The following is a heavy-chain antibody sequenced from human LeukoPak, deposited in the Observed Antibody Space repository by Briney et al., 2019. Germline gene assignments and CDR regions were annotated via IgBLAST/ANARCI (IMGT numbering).Heavy chain of an antibody. J-gene: IGHJ4*02. CDR3: ARWEGGSYYDFDY. V-gene: IGHV4-34*01. Sequence: RSATLSLTCAVYGGSFSGYYWSSIRHPPGKGLECIGEINHSGSTNSDPSLKSRVTISVDTSKNQFSLKLRSVTAADTAVYYCARWEGGSYYDFDYWGQGTLVTVSS. D-gene: IGHD1-26*01. CDR2: INHSGST. CDR1: GGSFSGYY.